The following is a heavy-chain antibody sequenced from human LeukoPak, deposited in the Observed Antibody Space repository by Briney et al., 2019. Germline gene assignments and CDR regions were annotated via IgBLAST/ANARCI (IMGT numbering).Heavy chain of an antibody. CDR1: GFIFSSYS. V-gene: IGHV3-21*05. CDR3: ARKNGLDY. J-gene: IGHJ4*02. Sequence: GGSLRLSCAASGFIFSSYSMNWVRQAPGKGLESISYIGPSGNFINYADSVKGRFTISRDNAKKSLYLQINSLRAEDTAVYYCARKNGLDYWGQGTLVTVSS. CDR2: IGPSGNFI.